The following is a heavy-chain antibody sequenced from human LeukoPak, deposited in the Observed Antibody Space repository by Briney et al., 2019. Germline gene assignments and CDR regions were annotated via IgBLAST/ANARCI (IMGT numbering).Heavy chain of an antibody. D-gene: IGHD3-10*01. CDR1: GGPISSSNW. Sequence: SETLSLTCAVSGGPISSSNWWSWVRQPPGKGLEWIGEIYHSGSTNYNPSLKSRVTISVDKSKNQFSLKLSSVTAADTAVYYCARGSGSGSYFLYYFDYWGQGTLVTVSS. V-gene: IGHV4-4*02. CDR3: ARGSGSGSYFLYYFDY. CDR2: IYHSGST. J-gene: IGHJ4*02.